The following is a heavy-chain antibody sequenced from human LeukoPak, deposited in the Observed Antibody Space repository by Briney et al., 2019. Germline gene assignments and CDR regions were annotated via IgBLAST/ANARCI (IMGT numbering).Heavy chain of an antibody. CDR3: ARLRSYYDSSGYDY. V-gene: IGHV3-30-3*01. Sequence: TGGPLRLSCAASGFTFSSYAMHWVRQAPGKGLEWVAVISYDGSNKYYVDSVKGRFTISRDNSKNTLYLQMDSLRAEDTAVYYCARLRSYYDSSGYDYWGQGTLVTVSS. D-gene: IGHD3-22*01. J-gene: IGHJ4*02. CDR1: GFTFSSYA. CDR2: ISYDGSNK.